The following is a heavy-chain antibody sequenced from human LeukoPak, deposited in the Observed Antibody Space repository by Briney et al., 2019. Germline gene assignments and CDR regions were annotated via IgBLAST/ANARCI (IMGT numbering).Heavy chain of an antibody. CDR3: ARGAYCGGDCYHFDY. CDR1: GFTFSDHY. CDR2: TRNKANSYTT. V-gene: IGHV3-72*01. Sequence: PRGSLRLSCAASGFTFSDHYMDWVRQAPGKGLEWVGRTRNKANSYTTEYAASVKGRFTISRDDSKNSLYLQMNSLKTEDTAVYYCARGAYCGGDCYHFDYWGQGTLVTVSS. J-gene: IGHJ4*02. D-gene: IGHD2-21*02.